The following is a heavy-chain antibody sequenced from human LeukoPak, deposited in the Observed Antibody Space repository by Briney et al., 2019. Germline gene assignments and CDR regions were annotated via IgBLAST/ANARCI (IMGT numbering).Heavy chain of an antibody. Sequence: PGGSLRLSCAASGFTFINYWMHWVRQAPGKGLVWVSRINSDGSNTDYAESVKGRFTISRDNAQNTLYLQMNSLRAEDTAVYFCVRLTAGTPFDYWGQGTLVTVSS. V-gene: IGHV3-74*01. CDR3: VRLTAGTPFDY. D-gene: IGHD7-27*01. CDR2: INSDGSNT. CDR1: GFTFINYW. J-gene: IGHJ4*02.